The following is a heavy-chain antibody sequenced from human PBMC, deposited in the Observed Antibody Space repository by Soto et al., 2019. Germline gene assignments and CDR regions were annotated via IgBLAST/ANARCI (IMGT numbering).Heavy chain of an antibody. V-gene: IGHV1-69*13. D-gene: IGHD3-22*01. CDR1: GGTFSSYA. CDR3: ASRPPDYYDSSGYYHRIGYFDY. Sequence: SVKVSCKASGGTFSSYAISWVRQAPGQGLEWMGGIIPIFGTANYAQKFQGRVTITADESTSTAYMELSSLRSEDTAVYYCASRPPDYYDSSGYYHRIGYFDYWGQGTLVTVSS. CDR2: IIPIFGTA. J-gene: IGHJ4*02.